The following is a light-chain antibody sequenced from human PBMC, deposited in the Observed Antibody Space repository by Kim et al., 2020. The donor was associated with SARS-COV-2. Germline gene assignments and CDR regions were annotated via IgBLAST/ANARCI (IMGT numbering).Light chain of an antibody. J-gene: IGKJ2*01. CDR2: AAS. V-gene: IGKV3-20*01. Sequence: SLSPGETATLSCRASQSLGNTNVAWYQLRPGQAPRLLISAASTRATGVPFRFSGSASQSDFTLTIDDLEPEDSAVYFCQQYSNSRTFGQGTKLEI. CDR1: QSLGNTN. CDR3: QQYSNSRT.